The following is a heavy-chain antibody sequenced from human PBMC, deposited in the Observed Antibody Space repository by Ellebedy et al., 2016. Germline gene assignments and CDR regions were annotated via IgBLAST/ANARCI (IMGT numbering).Heavy chain of an antibody. Sequence: GESLKISCAASGFTFSSYSMNWVRQAPGKGLEWVSYISSSGSTIYYADSVKGRFTISRDNAKNSLYLQMNSLRAEDTAVYYCARRMRGKWLRNYYGMDVWGQGTTVTVSS. CDR1: GFTFSSYS. J-gene: IGHJ6*02. V-gene: IGHV3-48*04. CDR3: ARRMRGKWLRNYYGMDV. CDR2: ISSSGSTI. D-gene: IGHD5-12*01.